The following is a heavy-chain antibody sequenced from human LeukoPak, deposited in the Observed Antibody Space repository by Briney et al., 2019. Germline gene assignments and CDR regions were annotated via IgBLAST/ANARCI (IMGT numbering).Heavy chain of an antibody. CDR2: INHSGST. CDR3: ARGPRIAVAGTGGWFDP. J-gene: IGHJ5*02. V-gene: IGHV4-34*01. D-gene: IGHD6-19*01. CDR1: GGSFSGYY. Sequence: SETLSLTCAVYGGSFSGYYWSWIRQPPGKGLDGIGEINHSGSTNYNPSLKSRVTISVDTSKNQFSLKLSSVTAADTAVYYCARGPRIAVAGTGGWFDPWGQGTLVTVSS.